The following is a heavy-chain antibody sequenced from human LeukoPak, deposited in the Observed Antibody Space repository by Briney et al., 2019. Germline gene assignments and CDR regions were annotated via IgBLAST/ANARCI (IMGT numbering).Heavy chain of an antibody. Sequence: SETLSRTCAVSGGSISSGGYSWSWIRQPPGTGLEWIGYIYHSGSTYYNPSLKSRVTISVDRSKNQFSLKLSSVTAADTAVYYCARVQDYSQIDYWGQGTLVTVSS. J-gene: IGHJ4*02. V-gene: IGHV4-30-2*01. CDR2: IYHSGST. CDR3: ARVQDYSQIDY. D-gene: IGHD4-11*01. CDR1: GGSISSGGYS.